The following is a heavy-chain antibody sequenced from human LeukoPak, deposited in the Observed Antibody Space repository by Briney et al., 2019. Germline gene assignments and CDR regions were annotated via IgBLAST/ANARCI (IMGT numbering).Heavy chain of an antibody. J-gene: IGHJ4*02. CDR3: ARTVYYDSSGYYYPKYYFDY. V-gene: IGHV1-69*04. CDR1: GGTFSSYA. CDR2: IIPILGIA. D-gene: IGHD3-22*01. Sequence: SVKVSCKASGGTFSSYAISWVRQAPGQGLEWMGRIIPILGIANYAQKFQGRVTITADKSTSTAYMELSSLRSEDTAVYYCARTVYYDSSGYYYPKYYFDYWGQGTLVTVSS.